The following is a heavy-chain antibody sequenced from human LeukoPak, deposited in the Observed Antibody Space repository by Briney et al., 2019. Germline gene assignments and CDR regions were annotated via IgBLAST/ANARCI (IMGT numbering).Heavy chain of an antibody. CDR2: ISYDGSNK. V-gene: IGHV3-30*03. J-gene: IGHJ4*02. CDR1: GFTSSNYG. CDR3: ARDGSNNYGSGSLHFDY. D-gene: IGHD3-10*01. Sequence: GGSLRLSCAASGFTSSNYGMSWVRQAPGKGLEWVAVISYDGSNKYYADSVKGRFTISRDNSKNTLYLQMNSLRAEDTAVYYCARDGSNNYGSGSLHFDYWGQGTLVTVSS.